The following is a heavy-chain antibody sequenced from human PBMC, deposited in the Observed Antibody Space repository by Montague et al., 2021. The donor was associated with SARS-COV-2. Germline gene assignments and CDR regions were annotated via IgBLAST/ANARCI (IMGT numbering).Heavy chain of an antibody. CDR1: GFTFSSYW. CDR3: ARDRGSYYDFWSGYWYMDV. Sequence: SLRLSCAASGFTFSSYWMSWVRQAPGKGLEWVANIKQDGSEKYYVDSVKGRFTISRDNAKNSLYLQMNSLRAEDTDVYYCARDRGSYYDFWSGYWYMDVWGKGTTVTVSS. V-gene: IGHV3-7*01. J-gene: IGHJ6*03. CDR2: IKQDGSEK. D-gene: IGHD3-3*01.